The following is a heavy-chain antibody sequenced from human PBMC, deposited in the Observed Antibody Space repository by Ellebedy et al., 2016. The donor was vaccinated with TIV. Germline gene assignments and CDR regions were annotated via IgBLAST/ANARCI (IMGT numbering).Heavy chain of an antibody. V-gene: IGHV1-69*13. CDR2: IVPIFGTT. D-gene: IGHD2-15*01. CDR3: ARDRSVGWWRNFDY. CDR1: GGTFSRYG. Sequence: SVKVSXXASGGTFSRYGINWVRQAPGQGLEWMGGIVPIFGTTNYTQKFQGRVTITADESTSTAYVELSSLRSEDTAVYYCARDRSVGWWRNFDYWGQGTLVTVSS. J-gene: IGHJ4*02.